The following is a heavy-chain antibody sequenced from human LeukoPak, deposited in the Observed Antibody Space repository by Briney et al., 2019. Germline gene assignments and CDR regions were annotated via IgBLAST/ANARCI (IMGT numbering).Heavy chain of an antibody. J-gene: IGHJ6*03. V-gene: IGHV1-69*13. Sequence: GASVKVSCKASGGTFSSYAISWVRQAPGQGLEWMGGIIPIFGTANYAQKFQGRVTITADESTSTAYMELSSLRSEDTAVYYCAIPPNIAADAYYYYMDFWGKGTTVTVSS. D-gene: IGHD6-13*01. CDR1: GGTFSSYA. CDR2: IIPIFGTA. CDR3: AIPPNIAADAYYYYMDF.